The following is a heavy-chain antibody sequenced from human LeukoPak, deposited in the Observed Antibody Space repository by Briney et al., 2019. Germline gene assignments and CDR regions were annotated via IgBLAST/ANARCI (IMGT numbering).Heavy chain of an antibody. V-gene: IGHV3-11*06. D-gene: IGHD6-19*01. CDR1: GFAFSDYY. CDR3: ARVSSSSTNYYDS. CDR2: ISSGSSYT. Sequence: PGGSLRLSCAASGFAFSDYYMTWIRQAPGKGLEWVSYISSGSSYTNYGDAVKGRFTMSRDNAKNSLYLQMNSLRADDTAVYYCARVSSSSTNYYDSWGQGTLVTVSS. J-gene: IGHJ4*02.